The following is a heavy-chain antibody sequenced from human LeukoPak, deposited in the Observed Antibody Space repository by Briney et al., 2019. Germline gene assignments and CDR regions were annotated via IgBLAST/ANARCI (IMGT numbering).Heavy chain of an antibody. V-gene: IGHV1-2*02. CDR3: ERRVRAYSGIDV. CDR1: GYTFSGYY. J-gene: IGHJ6*02. CDR2: INPNSCGT. Sequence: ASVKVSCKASGYTFSGYYMLWVRQAPGKGLEWMGWINPNSCGTNYAQMFHGRVNLIRDTSISTAYVELSRLRSEDTAVYYCERRVRAYSGIDVWGQRTTVTVSS.